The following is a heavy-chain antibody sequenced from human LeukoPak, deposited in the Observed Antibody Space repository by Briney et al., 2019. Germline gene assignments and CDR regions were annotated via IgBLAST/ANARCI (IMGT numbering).Heavy chain of an antibody. CDR1: GFTFSSYW. J-gene: IGHJ3*02. CDR2: IRSDGST. D-gene: IGHD3-10*01. CDR3: ARAGDYGSGSCAFDM. Sequence: PGGSLRLSCAASGFTFSSYWMHWVRQAPGKGLVWVSRIRSDGSTTYADSVKGRFTISRDNAKNTLYPQMNSLRAEDTAVYYCARAGDYGSGSCAFDMWGQGTMVTVSS. V-gene: IGHV3-74*01.